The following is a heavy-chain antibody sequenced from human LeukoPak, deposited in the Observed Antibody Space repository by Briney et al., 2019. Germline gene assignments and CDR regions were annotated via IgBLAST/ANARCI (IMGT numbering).Heavy chain of an antibody. CDR1: GFTFDDYT. CDR3: AKDGGSGWYYYYMDV. D-gene: IGHD6-19*01. Sequence: GGSLRLSCATSGFTFDDYTMHWVRQAPGKGLEWVSLISWDGVDTYYADSVKGRFTISRDNSKNSLYLQMNSLRTEDTALYYCAKDGGSGWYYYYMDVWGKGTTVTVSS. J-gene: IGHJ6*03. V-gene: IGHV3-43*01. CDR2: ISWDGVDT.